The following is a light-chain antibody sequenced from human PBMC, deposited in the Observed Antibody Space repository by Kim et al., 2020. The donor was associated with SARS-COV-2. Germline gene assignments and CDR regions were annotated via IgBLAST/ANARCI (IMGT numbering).Light chain of an antibody. J-gene: IGLJ1*01. CDR1: YSNIGKYT. Sequence: ELTQPPSASGTPGQRVTISCSGSYSNIGKYTVNWYQQLPGTAPKLLIYSNNQRPSGVPDRFSGSMSGTSASLAISGLQSDDEADYYCAAWDESLTGFVFGAGTKVTVL. CDR2: SNN. CDR3: AAWDESLTGFV. V-gene: IGLV1-44*01.